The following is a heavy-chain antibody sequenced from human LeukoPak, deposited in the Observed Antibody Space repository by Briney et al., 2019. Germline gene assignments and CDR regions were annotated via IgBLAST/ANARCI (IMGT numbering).Heavy chain of an antibody. CDR1: GGSFSGYY. CDR2: INHSGST. V-gene: IGHV4-34*01. J-gene: IGHJ4*02. D-gene: IGHD3-10*01. Sequence: KPSETLSLTCAVYGGSFSGYYWSWIRQPPGKGLEWIGEINHSGSTNYNPSLKSRVTISVDTSKNQFSLKLSSVTAADTAVYYCARGEEYYGSGSYHNRGFDYWGQGTLVTVSS. CDR3: ARGEEYYGSGSYHNRGFDY.